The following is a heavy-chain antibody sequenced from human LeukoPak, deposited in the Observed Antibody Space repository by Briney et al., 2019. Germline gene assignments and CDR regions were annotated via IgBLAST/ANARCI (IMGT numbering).Heavy chain of an antibody. CDR1: GFTFSSYS. CDR3: ARLPTYGDYGNHAFDI. V-gene: IGHV3-21*01. Sequence: GGSLRLSCAASGFTFSSYSMNWVRQARGKGLEWVSCISSSSSYIYYADSVKGRFTISRDNAKNSLYLQMNSLRAEDTAVYYCARLPTYGDYGNHAFDIWGQGTMVTVSS. D-gene: IGHD4-17*01. CDR2: ISSSSSYI. J-gene: IGHJ3*02.